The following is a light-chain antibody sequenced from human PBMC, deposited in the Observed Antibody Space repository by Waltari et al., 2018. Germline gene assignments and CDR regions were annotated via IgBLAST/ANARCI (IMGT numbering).Light chain of an antibody. CDR1: HVGDKF. J-gene: IGLJ2*01. V-gene: IGLV3-1*01. CDR3: QAWDRSTVV. CDR2: QDA. Sequence: SYQLTQPPSMSVSPGQTISIPCSGEHVGDKFVCWYQQKAGQSPVLVIHQDAKRPSGIPERFSGSNSGNTATLTISGTQALDEADYYCQAWDRSTVVFGGGTKLTVL.